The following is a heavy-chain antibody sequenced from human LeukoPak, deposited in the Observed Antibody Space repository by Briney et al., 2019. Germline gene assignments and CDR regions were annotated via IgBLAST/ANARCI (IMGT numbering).Heavy chain of an antibody. CDR2: ISSSSSNI. D-gene: IGHD3-22*01. V-gene: IGHV3-21*01. J-gene: IGHJ6*03. Sequence: GGSLRLSCAASGFTFSSYSMNWVRQAPGKGLEWVSSISSSSSNIYNADSVKGRFTISRDNAKNSLYLQINSLGPEDTAVYFCARDPYSGNYGSYYYYYMDVWGKGTTVTVSS. CDR3: ARDPYSGNYGSYYYYYMDV. CDR1: GFTFSSYS.